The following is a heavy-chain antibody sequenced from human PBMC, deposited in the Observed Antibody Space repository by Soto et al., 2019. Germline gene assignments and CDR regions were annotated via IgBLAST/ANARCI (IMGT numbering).Heavy chain of an antibody. J-gene: IGHJ4*02. CDR3: ARYIRGPTVFYFDF. CDR1: GFTFSSYA. CDR2: ITYNGDNT. Sequence: GGSLRLSCAASGFTFSSYAMTWVRQAPGKGLEWVSVITYNGDNTYYADSVKGRFTISRDNSKDTVHLQMNSLRAEDTAVYYCARYIRGPTVFYFDFWGPGVLVTAPQ. V-gene: IGHV3-23*01. D-gene: IGHD5-18*01.